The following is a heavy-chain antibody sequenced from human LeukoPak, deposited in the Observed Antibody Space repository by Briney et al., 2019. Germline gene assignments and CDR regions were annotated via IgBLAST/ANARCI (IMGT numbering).Heavy chain of an antibody. CDR3: ARGVQAGTGGL. CDR2: IKQDGSET. CDR1: EFTFPMYW. D-gene: IGHD3-10*01. J-gene: IGHJ4*02. V-gene: IGHV3-7*01. Sequence: GGSLRLSCAASEFTFPMYWMTWVRQSPGKGLEWVANIKQDGSETYHVDSVKGRFTISRDNVKDSLYLEMNSLRAEDTAVYYCARGVQAGTGGLWGQGTLVTVSS.